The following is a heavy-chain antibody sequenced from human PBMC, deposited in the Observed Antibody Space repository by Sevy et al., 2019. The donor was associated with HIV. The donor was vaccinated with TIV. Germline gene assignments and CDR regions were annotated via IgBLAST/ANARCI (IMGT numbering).Heavy chain of an antibody. CDR3: ARGGGAVDHGMDV. D-gene: IGHD2-21*01. V-gene: IGHV1-69*13. CDR1: GGTFSSYD. Sequence: ASVKVSCKASGGTFSSYDINWVRQAPGQGLEWVGQIIPIFGTSSYAHNFQGRVTITADESTSTAYMDQSSLRSEDTAVYYCARGGGAVDHGMDVWGQGTTVTVSS. J-gene: IGHJ6*02. CDR2: IIPIFGTS.